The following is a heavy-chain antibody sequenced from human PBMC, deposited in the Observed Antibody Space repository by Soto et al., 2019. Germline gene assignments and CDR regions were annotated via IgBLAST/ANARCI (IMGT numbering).Heavy chain of an antibody. CDR3: AREGGRGWGIDY. CDR1: GFSFSTYG. J-gene: IGHJ4*02. CDR2: IWYDGSNK. V-gene: IGHV3-33*01. D-gene: IGHD6-19*01. Sequence: QVQLVESGGGVVQPGRSLRLSCAASGFSFSTYGMHWVRQAPGKGLEWVADIWYDGSNKYYADSVKGRFTISRDNSKNTLYLQMNSLSAEDTAVYYCAREGGRGWGIDYWGQGTLVTVSS.